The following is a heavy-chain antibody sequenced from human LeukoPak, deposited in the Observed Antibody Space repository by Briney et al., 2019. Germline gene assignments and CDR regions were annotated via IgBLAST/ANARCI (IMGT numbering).Heavy chain of an antibody. J-gene: IGHJ4*02. Sequence: GGSLRLSCVGSGYTFNSYAMNWVRQAPGKGLQWVSTISASGASTFYADSVKGRFTISRDNSKNTVSLQVNSLRVEDTAIYYCAKTYRDYFDSWGLGTLVTVSS. CDR3: AKTYRDYFDS. CDR2: ISASGAST. CDR1: GYTFNSYA. V-gene: IGHV3-23*01. D-gene: IGHD5-18*01.